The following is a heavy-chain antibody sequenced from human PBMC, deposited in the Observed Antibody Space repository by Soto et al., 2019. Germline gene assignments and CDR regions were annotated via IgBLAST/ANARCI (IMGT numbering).Heavy chain of an antibody. Sequence: PGGSLRLSCAASGFTFSSYAMSWVRRAPGKGLEWVSAISGSGGSTYYADSVKGRFTISRDNSKNTLYLQMNSLRAEDTAVYYCARDSGYDHYYGMDVWGQGTTVTVSS. D-gene: IGHD5-12*01. CDR3: ARDSGYDHYYGMDV. CDR2: ISGSGGST. CDR1: GFTFSSYA. J-gene: IGHJ6*02. V-gene: IGHV3-23*01.